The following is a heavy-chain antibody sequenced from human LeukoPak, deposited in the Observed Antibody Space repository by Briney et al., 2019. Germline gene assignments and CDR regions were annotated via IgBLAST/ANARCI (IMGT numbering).Heavy chain of an antibody. Sequence: PGGSLRLSCAASGFTFSSYAMSWVRQAPGKGLEWVSAISGSGGSTYYADSVKGRFTISRDNSKNTLYLQMNSLRAEDTAVYYCANPGGCDWSPWDYWGQGTLVTVSS. CDR2: ISGSGGST. CDR3: ANPGGCDWSPWDY. D-gene: IGHD2-15*01. J-gene: IGHJ4*02. V-gene: IGHV3-23*01. CDR1: GFTFSSYA.